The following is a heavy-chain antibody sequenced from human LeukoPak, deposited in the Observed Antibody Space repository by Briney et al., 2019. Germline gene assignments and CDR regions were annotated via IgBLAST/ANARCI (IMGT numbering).Heavy chain of an antibody. V-gene: IGHV4-59*01. Sequence: SETLSLTCAVYGGSFSGYYWSWIRQPPGKGLEWIGYIYYSGSTNYNPSLKSRVTISVDTSKNQFSLKLSSVTAADTAVYYCARGGGVAGTPYNPYDYWGQGTLVTVSS. J-gene: IGHJ4*02. CDR1: GGSFSGYY. CDR3: ARGGGVAGTPYNPYDY. CDR2: IYYSGST. D-gene: IGHD6-19*01.